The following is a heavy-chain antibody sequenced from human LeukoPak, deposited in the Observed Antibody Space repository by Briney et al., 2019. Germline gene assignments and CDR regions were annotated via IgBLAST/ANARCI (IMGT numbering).Heavy chain of an antibody. CDR1: GVCFSSYW. CDR2: INSDGSTT. J-gene: IGHJ4*02. Sequence: GGSLRLSCVGSGVCFSSYWMHWVRQAPGKGLVWVARINSDGSTTSYADSVKGRFTISRDNAKNSLYLQMNSLTAGDTAVYYCASTIAGREYWGQGTLVTVSS. V-gene: IGHV3-74*01. D-gene: IGHD6-6*01. CDR3: ASTIAGREY.